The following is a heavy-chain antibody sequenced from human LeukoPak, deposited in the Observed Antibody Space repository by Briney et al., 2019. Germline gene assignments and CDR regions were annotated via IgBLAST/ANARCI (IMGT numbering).Heavy chain of an antibody. Sequence: PGRSLRLSCAASGFTFSSYAMHWVRQAPGKGLEWVAVISYDGSNKYYADSVKGRFTISRDNSRNTLYLQMNSLRAEDTAVYYCARVIVGASGDYFDYWGRGTLVTVSS. J-gene: IGHJ4*02. CDR1: GFTFSSYA. CDR3: ARVIVGASGDYFDY. V-gene: IGHV3-30*01. D-gene: IGHD1-26*01. CDR2: ISYDGSNK.